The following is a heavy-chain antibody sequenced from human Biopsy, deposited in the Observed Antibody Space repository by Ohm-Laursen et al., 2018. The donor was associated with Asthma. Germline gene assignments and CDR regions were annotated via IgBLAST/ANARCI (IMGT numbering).Heavy chain of an antibody. CDR1: GFRFADYG. D-gene: IGHD1-1*01. CDR2: VSSSGGSR. J-gene: IGHJ6*02. CDR3: ARISICTKTACGPYDIYEMDV. Sequence: GSLRLSCSAPGFRFADYGMHWVRQAPGKGLEWVARVSSSGGSRDYEDSVKGRFTISRDNSNTVYLQMKRLRAEDTAIYYFARISICTKTACGPYDIYEMDVWGQGTTVTVSS. V-gene: IGHV3-23*01.